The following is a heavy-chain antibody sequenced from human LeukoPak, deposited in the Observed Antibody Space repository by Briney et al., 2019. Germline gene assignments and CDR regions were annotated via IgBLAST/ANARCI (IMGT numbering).Heavy chain of an antibody. CDR3: ARGSYGETYY. Sequence: VASVKASCKASGYTFTSYGISWVRQAPGQGLEWMGWIIAYNGNTNYAQKLQGRVTMTTDPSTSTAYMELRSLRSDDTAVYYCARGSYGETYYWGQGTLVTVSS. CDR2: IIAYNGNT. V-gene: IGHV1-18*01. CDR1: GYTFTSYG. J-gene: IGHJ4*02. D-gene: IGHD4-17*01.